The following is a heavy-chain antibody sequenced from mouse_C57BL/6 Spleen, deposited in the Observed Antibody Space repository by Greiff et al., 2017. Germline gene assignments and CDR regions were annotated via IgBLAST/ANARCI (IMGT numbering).Heavy chain of an antibody. V-gene: IGHV5-17*01. J-gene: IGHJ3*01. D-gene: IGHD2-4*01. Sequence: DVKLVESGGGLVKPGGSLKLSCAASGFTFSDYGMHWVRQAPEKGLEWVAYISSGSSTIYYADTVKGRFTISRDNAKNTLFLQMTSLRSEDTAMYYCAKGPYDYDPFAYWGQGTLVTVSA. CDR3: AKGPYDYDPFAY. CDR1: GFTFSDYG. CDR2: ISSGSSTI.